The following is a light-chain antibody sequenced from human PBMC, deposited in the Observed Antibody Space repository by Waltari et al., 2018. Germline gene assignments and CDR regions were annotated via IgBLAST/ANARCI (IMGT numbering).Light chain of an antibody. J-gene: IGLJ2*01. CDR2: DVN. CDR3: SAYTSSATLA. V-gene: IGLV2-14*03. CDR1: SSDIGFHTP. Sequence: QSALTQPASLSGAPGQSITISCTGTSSDIGFHTPVSWYQQHPGQAPRLLMYDVNGRPSGVSNRFSGSKSGNTASLTISGLQADDEAHYYCSAYTSSATLAFGGGTGLTVL.